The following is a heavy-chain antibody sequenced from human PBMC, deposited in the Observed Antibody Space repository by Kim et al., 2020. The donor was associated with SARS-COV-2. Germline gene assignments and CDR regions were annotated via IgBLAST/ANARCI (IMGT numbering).Heavy chain of an antibody. J-gene: IGHJ4*02. V-gene: IGHV5-51*01. Sequence: RYSPSFQGQVTISADKSISTAYLQWSSLKASDTAMYYCARAVVPAAHFDYWGQGTLVTVSS. D-gene: IGHD2-2*01. CDR3: ARAVVPAAHFDY.